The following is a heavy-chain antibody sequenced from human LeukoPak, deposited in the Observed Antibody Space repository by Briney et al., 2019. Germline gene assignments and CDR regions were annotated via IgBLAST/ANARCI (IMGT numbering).Heavy chain of an antibody. CDR3: ARSYSSSWYSDC. CDR1: GFTFNNYA. V-gene: IGHV3-23*01. D-gene: IGHD6-13*01. J-gene: IGHJ4*02. CDR2: ISGDGVSP. Sequence: GGSLRLSCSASGFTFNNYALTWVRQTPGKGLECVSAISGDGVSPYYADSVRGRFTISRDNSKNTLYLQMNSLRADDTAVYYCARSYSSSWYSDCWGQGTLVTVSS.